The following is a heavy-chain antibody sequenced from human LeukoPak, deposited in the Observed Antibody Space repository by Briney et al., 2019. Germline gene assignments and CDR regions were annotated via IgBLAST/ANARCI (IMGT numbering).Heavy chain of an antibody. V-gene: IGHV4-38-2*02. D-gene: IGHD2-21*02. J-gene: IGHJ4*02. CDR1: GYSISSGYY. CDR3: ARGLRISPDY. Sequence: SETLSLTCTVSGYSISSGYYWGWIRQPPGKGLEWIGSIYHSGSTYCNPSLKSRVTISVDTSKNQFSLKLSSVTAADTAVYYCARGLRISPDYWGQGTLVTVSS. CDR2: IYHSGST.